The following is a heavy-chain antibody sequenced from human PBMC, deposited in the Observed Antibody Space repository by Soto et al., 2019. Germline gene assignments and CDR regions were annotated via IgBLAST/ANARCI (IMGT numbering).Heavy chain of an antibody. Sequence: VQLVESGGGLVQPGGSLGLSCAASGFTFSNYNMNWVRQAPGKGLEWLSYISISSTKYYADSVKGRFTISRDNAKNSLDLQMNSLRDEDTAVYYCARVGFGSTGWGGDFDYWGQGTLVTVSS. CDR3: ARVGFGSTGWGGDFDY. CDR2: ISISSTK. D-gene: IGHD6-19*01. CDR1: GFTFSNYN. V-gene: IGHV3-48*02. J-gene: IGHJ4*02.